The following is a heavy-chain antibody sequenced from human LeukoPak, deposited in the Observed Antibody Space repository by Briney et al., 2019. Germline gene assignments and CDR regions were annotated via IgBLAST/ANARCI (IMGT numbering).Heavy chain of an antibody. V-gene: IGHV1-46*01. CDR2: INPSGGST. D-gene: IGHD6-13*01. J-gene: IGHJ4*02. CDR3: ARADCSSSCPFDY. Sequence: ASVKVSCKASGYTFTSYYMHWVRQAPGQGLEWMGIINPSGGSTSYAQKFQGRVTMTRDTSISTAYMELSRLRSDDTAVYYCARADCSSSCPFDYWGQGTLVTVSS. CDR1: GYTFTSYY.